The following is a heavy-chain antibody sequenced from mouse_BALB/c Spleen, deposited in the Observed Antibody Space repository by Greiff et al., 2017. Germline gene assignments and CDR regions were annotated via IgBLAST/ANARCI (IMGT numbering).Heavy chain of an antibody. CDR2: ISSGGST. Sequence: DVKLVESGGGLVKPGGSLKLSCAASGFTFSSYAMSWVRQTPEKRLEWVASISSGGSTYYPDSVKGRFTISRDNARNILYLQMSSLRSEDTAMYYCARVYGNYVVFDYWGQGTTLTVSS. CDR3: ARVYGNYVVFDY. V-gene: IGHV5-6-5*01. CDR1: GFTFSSYA. J-gene: IGHJ2*01. D-gene: IGHD2-10*02.